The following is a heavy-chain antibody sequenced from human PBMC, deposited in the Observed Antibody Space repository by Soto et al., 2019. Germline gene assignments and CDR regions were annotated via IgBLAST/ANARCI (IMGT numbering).Heavy chain of an antibody. D-gene: IGHD2-8*01. Sequence: PGESLKISCKGSGYSFTSYWISWVRQMPGKGLEWMGRIDPSDSYTNYSPSFQGHVTISADKSISTAYLQWSSLKASDTAMYYCARAPTMVYATGSFDYWGQGTLVTVSS. V-gene: IGHV5-10-1*01. CDR2: IDPSDSYT. CDR1: GYSFTSYW. J-gene: IGHJ4*02. CDR3: ARAPTMVYATGSFDY.